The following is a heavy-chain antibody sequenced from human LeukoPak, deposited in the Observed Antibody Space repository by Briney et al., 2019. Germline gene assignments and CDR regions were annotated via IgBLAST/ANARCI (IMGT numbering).Heavy chain of an antibody. CDR2: INLSGGST. CDR3: ARDLGPIVGDAFDI. D-gene: IGHD1-26*01. J-gene: IGHJ3*02. Sequence: ASVKVSCKASGYTFTSYYMHWVRQAPGQGLEWMGIINLSGGSTIYAQKFQGRVTMTRDTSTSTVYRELSSLRSEDTAVYYCARDLGPIVGDAFDIWGQGTMVTVSS. V-gene: IGHV1-46*01. CDR1: GYTFTSYY.